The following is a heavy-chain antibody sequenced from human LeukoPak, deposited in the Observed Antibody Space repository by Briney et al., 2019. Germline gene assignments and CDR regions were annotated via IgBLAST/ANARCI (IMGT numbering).Heavy chain of an antibody. J-gene: IGHJ4*02. CDR3: AAMTSVITGDY. Sequence: PGGSLRLSCAASGFPFSSYGMHWVRQAPGKGLEWVAFIPYDGSDKFYADSVKGRFTISRDNSKNTLYLQMNSLRAEDTAVYYCAAMTSVITGDYWGQGTLVTVSS. V-gene: IGHV3-30*02. CDR1: GFPFSSYG. D-gene: IGHD3-16*01. CDR2: IPYDGSDK.